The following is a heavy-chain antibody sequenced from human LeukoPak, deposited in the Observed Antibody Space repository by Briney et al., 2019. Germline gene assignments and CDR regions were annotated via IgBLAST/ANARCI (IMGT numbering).Heavy chain of an antibody. D-gene: IGHD1-1*01. V-gene: IGHV1-3*01. CDR1: RYTFTNYA. J-gene: IGHJ4*02. Sequence: ASVKVSCKASRYTFTNYAIHWVRQAPGQRLEWMGWINAGNDNTKYSQKFRGRVTITGDTSASTAYMELSSLTSEDTAVFYCARGGSGNLPYYFDYWGQGTLVTVSS. CDR2: INAGNDNT. CDR3: ARGGSGNLPYYFDY.